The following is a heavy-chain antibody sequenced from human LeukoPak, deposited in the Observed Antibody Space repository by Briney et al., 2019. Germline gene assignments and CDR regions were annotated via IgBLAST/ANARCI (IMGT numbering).Heavy chain of an antibody. J-gene: IGHJ4*02. CDR2: INHSGST. Sequence: SETLSLTCAVYGGSFSGYYWSWIRQPPGKGLEWIGEINHSGSTNYNPSLKSRVTISVDTSKNQFSLKLSSVTAADTAVYYCARESSGFPPDYGGQGTLVTVSS. D-gene: IGHD6-19*01. CDR3: ARESSGFPPDY. V-gene: IGHV4-34*01. CDR1: GGSFSGYY.